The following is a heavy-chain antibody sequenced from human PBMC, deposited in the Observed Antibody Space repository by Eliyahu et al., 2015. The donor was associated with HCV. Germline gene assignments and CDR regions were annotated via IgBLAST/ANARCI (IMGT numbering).Heavy chain of an antibody. V-gene: IGHV1-46*01. CDR1: GYPXTSXY. CDR3: ARDQGSYYGSGSYDYYYGMDV. Sequence: QVQLVQSGAXVKKPGASVKVSCKASGYPXTSXYMHXGRQAPGQGLEWMGTIDPSGGSTSYAQKFQGTVTMTRDTSTSTVYMELSSLRSEDTAVYYCARDQGSYYGSGSYDYYYGMDVWGQGTTVTVSS. CDR2: IDPSGGST. D-gene: IGHD3-10*01. J-gene: IGHJ6*02.